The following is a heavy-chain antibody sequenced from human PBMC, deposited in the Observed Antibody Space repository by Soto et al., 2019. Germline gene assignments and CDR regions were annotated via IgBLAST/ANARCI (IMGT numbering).Heavy chain of an antibody. V-gene: IGHV4-34*01. CDR3: ARRRNYYDSSGYLY. J-gene: IGHJ4*02. CDR1: GGSFSGYY. Sequence: SETLSLTCAVYGGSFSGYYWSWIRQPPGKGLEWIGEINHSGSTNYNPSLKSRVTISVDTSKNQFSLKLSSVTAADTAVYYCARRRNYYDSSGYLYWGQGTLVTVSS. CDR2: INHSGST. D-gene: IGHD3-22*01.